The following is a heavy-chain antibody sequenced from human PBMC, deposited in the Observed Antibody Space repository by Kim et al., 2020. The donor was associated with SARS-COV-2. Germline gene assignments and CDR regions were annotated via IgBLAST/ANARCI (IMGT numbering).Heavy chain of an antibody. V-gene: IGHV5-51*01. CDR3: ALSMTPGGTPWSWFDP. D-gene: IGHD3-22*01. J-gene: IGHJ5*02. CDR1: GYDFSGYW. Sequence: GESLKISCKGSGYDFSGYWIGWVRQMPGKGLEWMRIIYPYDSDTRYGPSFEGQVTISADKSISTAFLQWNSLKASDTAMYYCALSMTPGGTPWSWFDPWGQGTLVTVSS. CDR2: IYPYDSDT.